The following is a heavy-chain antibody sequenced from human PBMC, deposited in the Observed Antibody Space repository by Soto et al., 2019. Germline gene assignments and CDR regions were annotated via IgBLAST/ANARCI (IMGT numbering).Heavy chain of an antibody. D-gene: IGHD5-12*01. J-gene: IGHJ4*02. V-gene: IGHV3-21*01. Sequence: GGSLRLSCAASGFTFSSYSMNWVRQAPGKGLEWVSSISSISSYIYYADSVKGRFTISRDNAKNSLYLQMNSLRAEDTAVYYCEPWEIVANMTVDYWGQGTLVTVSS. CDR2: ISSISSYI. CDR1: GFTFSSYS. CDR3: EPWEIVANMTVDY.